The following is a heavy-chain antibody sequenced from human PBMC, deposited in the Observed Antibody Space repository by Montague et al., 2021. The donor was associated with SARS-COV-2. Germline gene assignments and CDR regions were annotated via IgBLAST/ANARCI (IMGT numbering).Heavy chain of an antibody. D-gene: IGHD1-26*01. Sequence: PALVKPTQTLTLTCNFSGFSLSTSGMCVSWIRQPPGKALEWLALIDWDDDKYYSTSLKTRLTISKDTSKNQVVLTMTNMDPVDTATYYCARIWGATRGDAFDIWGQRTMVTVSS. CDR1: GFSLSTSGMC. V-gene: IGHV2-70*01. CDR3: ARIWGATRGDAFDI. J-gene: IGHJ3*02. CDR2: IDWDDDK.